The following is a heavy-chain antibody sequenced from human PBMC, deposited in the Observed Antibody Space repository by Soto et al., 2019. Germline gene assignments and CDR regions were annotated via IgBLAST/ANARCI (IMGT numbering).Heavy chain of an antibody. CDR2: IYTSGST. V-gene: IGHV4-4*07. Sequence: SETLSLTCTVSGGSINSYYWSWIRQPAGKGLEWIGRIYTSGSTNYNPSLKSRVTMSVDTSKNRFSLKLSSVTTADTAVYYCARGIYSKVGATIWFDPWGQGTLVTVSS. J-gene: IGHJ5*02. CDR1: GGSINSYY. D-gene: IGHD1-26*01. CDR3: ARGIYSKVGATIWFDP.